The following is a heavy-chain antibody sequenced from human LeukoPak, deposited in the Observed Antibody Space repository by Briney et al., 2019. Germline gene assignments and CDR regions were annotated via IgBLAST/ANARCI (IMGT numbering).Heavy chain of an antibody. CDR2: ITGSGENA. D-gene: IGHD6-6*01. V-gene: IGHV3-23*01. CDR3: AKDHMYSSSSSWFDP. Sequence: GGSLRLSCAASGFTFNTYAMAWVRLAPGKGLEWVSGITGSGENAYFADSVKGRFTISRDNSKNTLHLEMHSLRAEDTAVYYCAKDHMYSSSSSWFDPWGQGTLVIVSS. J-gene: IGHJ5*02. CDR1: GFTFNTYA.